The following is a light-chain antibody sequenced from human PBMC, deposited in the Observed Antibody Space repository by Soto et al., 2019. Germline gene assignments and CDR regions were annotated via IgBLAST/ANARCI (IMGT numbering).Light chain of an antibody. CDR1: SSDVGNYNL. CDR2: EDS. J-gene: IGLJ1*01. V-gene: IGLV2-23*01. Sequence: QSALTQPASVSGSPGQSSTISCTGSSSDVGNYNLVSWYQQHPGKAPKLMIYEDSKWPSGVSNRFSGSKSGNTAYLTISGLQAEDEADYYCWSYAVGRTYVFGTGTKVTVL. CDR3: WSYAVGRTYV.